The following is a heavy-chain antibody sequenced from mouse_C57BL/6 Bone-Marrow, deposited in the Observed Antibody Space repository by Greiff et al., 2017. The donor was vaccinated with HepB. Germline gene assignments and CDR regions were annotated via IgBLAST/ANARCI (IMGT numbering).Heavy chain of an antibody. D-gene: IGHD1-1*01. CDR1: GYTFTSYW. CDR2: IDPSDSYT. J-gene: IGHJ3*01. CDR3: ARALRSSFAY. V-gene: IGHV1-69*01. Sequence: QVQLQQPGAELVMPGASVKLSCKASGYTFTSYWMHWVKQRPGQGLEWIGEIDPSDSYTNYNQKFKGKSTLTVDKSSSTAYMQLSSLTSEDSAVYYCARALRSSFAYWGPGTLVTVSA.